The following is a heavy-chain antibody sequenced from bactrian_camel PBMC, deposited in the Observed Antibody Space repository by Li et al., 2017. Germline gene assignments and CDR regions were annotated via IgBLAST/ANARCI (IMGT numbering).Heavy chain of an antibody. CDR3: AAGLRPDYVLQVRNILRPNGYNR. CDR1: TRRPNY. Sequence: VQLVESGGGSVQAGGSLRLSCTYTRRPNYVTWFRQGPGNGREGVAGIYAGGGDGHYADAVKGRFTISHDNAKKTAYLQMNTLKPEDSGMYYCAAGLRPDYVLQVRNILRPNGYNRWGRGTQVTVS. D-gene: IGHD4*01. V-gene: IGHV3S40*01. CDR2: IYAGGGDG. J-gene: IGHJ4*01.